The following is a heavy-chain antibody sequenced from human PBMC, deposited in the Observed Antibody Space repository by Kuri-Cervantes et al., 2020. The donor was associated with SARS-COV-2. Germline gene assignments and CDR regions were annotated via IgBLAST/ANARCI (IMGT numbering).Heavy chain of an antibody. J-gene: IGHJ5*02. CDR3: ARVDCSSTSCYGVVGWFDP. Sequence: GSLRLSCAVYGGSFSDYYWSWVRQPPGKGLEWIGYIYYSGSTNYNPSLKSRVTISVDTSKNQFSLKLSSVTAADTAVYYCARVDCSSTSCYGVVGWFDPWGQGTLVTVSS. V-gene: IGHV4-59*01. CDR2: IYYSGST. D-gene: IGHD2-2*01. CDR1: GGSFSDYY.